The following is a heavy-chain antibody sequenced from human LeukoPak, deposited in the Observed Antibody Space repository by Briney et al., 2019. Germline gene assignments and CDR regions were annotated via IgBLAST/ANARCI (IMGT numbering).Heavy chain of an antibody. D-gene: IGHD4-23*01. CDR2: ILSDGSKE. Sequence: PGGSLRLSCAVSGFTFNIYTMNWVRQAPGKGLEWVAVILSDGSKEFYTDSVRGRFTISRDNSKNTLYLQMNSLRAEDTAVYYCARGRWDAFDIWGQGTMVTVSS. CDR1: GFTFNIYT. J-gene: IGHJ3*02. CDR3: ARGRWDAFDI. V-gene: IGHV3-33*08.